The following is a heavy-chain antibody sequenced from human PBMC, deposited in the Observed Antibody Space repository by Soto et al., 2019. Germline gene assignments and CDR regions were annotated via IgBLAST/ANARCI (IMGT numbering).Heavy chain of an antibody. J-gene: IGHJ6*02. Sequence: QITLKESGPTVVQPTQTLTLTCSFSGFSLSTSAEGVAWIRQPPGKALEWLALIYWDDDERYSPFLKSRLTIXKXXSNHQVVLTMTHMDPVDTATYFCAHKGGRGAAMDVWGQGATVTVSS. CDR3: AHKGGRGAAMDV. CDR2: IYWDDDE. D-gene: IGHD2-15*01. CDR1: GFSLSTSAEG. V-gene: IGHV2-5*02.